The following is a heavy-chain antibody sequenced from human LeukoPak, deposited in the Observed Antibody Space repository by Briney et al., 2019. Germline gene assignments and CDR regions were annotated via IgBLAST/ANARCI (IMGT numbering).Heavy chain of an antibody. CDR3: ARQISDYYYYYMDV. CDR1: GGSISSSNYY. J-gene: IGHJ6*03. D-gene: IGHD3-10*01. V-gene: IGHV4-39*01. CDR2: VYYSGTT. Sequence: SETLSLTCTVSGGSISSSNYYWGWVRQPPGKGLEWIGTVYYSGTTYYNPSLESRVTIFQDASRNQFSLMLTSVTATDTAVYYCARQISDYYYYYMDVWGKGTTVTVSS.